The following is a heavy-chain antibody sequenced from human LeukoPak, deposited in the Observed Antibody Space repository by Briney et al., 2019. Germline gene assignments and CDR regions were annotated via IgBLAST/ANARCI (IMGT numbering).Heavy chain of an antibody. V-gene: IGHV3-15*01. D-gene: IGHD4-17*01. CDR2: IKSIADHGTI. CDR3: AAQGGSGDLRY. CDR1: GFTLSNAW. J-gene: IGHJ4*02. Sequence: PGGSLRLSCVGSGFTLSNAWMSWVRQAPGKGLEWVGRIKSIADHGTIDYAAPVTGRFTISRDDSENTLFLQMSSLKTEDTAVYYCAAQGGSGDLRYWGQGTPVTVSS.